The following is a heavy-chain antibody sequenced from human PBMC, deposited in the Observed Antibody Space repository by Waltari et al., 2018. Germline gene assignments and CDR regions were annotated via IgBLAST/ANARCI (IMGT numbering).Heavy chain of an antibody. V-gene: IGHV4-4*02. CDR1: GDSMSSNYW. Sequence: QLQLQESGPGLVKPSGTLSLTCVVSGDSMSSNYWRIWVRESPGKGREWIGQVHYRSGRTNYNPSFASRVIMSLDTSINQFSLKVLSAAAADTAVYYCARDRGRGLYLDSWGQGTLVTVSP. D-gene: IGHD2-15*01. CDR2: VHYRSGRT. CDR3: ARDRGRGLYLDS. J-gene: IGHJ4*02.